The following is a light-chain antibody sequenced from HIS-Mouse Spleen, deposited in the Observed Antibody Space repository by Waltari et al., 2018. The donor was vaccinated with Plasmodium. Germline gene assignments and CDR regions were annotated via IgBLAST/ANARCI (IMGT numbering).Light chain of an antibody. Sequence: EIVMTQSPATLSVSPGERATLSCRASQSVSSNLAWYQQKPGQAPRLLIYGASTRATGIPARFSGSGSGTEFTLTIGSLQSEDFAVYYCQQYNNWSFTFGPGTKVVSN. CDR1: QSVSSN. CDR3: QQYNNWSFT. CDR2: GAS. V-gene: IGKV3-15*01. J-gene: IGKJ3*01.